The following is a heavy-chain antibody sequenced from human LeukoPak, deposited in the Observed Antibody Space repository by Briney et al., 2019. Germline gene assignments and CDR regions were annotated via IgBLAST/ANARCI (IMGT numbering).Heavy chain of an antibody. J-gene: IGHJ4*02. Sequence: ASVKVSCKVSGYTLTELSMHWVRQAPGKGLEWMGGFDPEDGETIYAQKFQGRVTMTEDTSTDTAYMELSSLRSEDTAVYYCATDPRITMKGNYWGQGTLVTVSS. CDR3: ATDPRITMKGNY. D-gene: IGHD3-22*01. CDR1: GYTLTELS. V-gene: IGHV1-24*01. CDR2: FDPEDGET.